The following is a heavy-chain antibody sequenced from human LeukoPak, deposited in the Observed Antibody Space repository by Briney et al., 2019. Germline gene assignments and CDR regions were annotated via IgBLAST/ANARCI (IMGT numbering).Heavy chain of an antibody. J-gene: IGHJ4*02. CDR3: ARVVGATKGVFYFDY. CDR2: ISSSSSYI. V-gene: IGHV3-21*01. CDR1: GFTFSSCS. Sequence: GGSLRLSCAASGFTFSSCSMNWVRQAPGKGLEWVSSISSSSSYIYYADSVKGRFTISRDNAKNSLYLQMNSLRAEDTAVYYCARVVGATKGVFYFDYWGQGTLVTVSS. D-gene: IGHD1-26*01.